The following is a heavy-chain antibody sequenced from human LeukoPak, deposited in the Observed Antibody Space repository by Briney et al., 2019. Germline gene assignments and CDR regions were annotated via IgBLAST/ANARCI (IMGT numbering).Heavy chain of an antibody. J-gene: IGHJ4*02. CDR2: IRYDGSNK. CDR1: GFTFSSYG. Sequence: PGGSLRLSCAASGFTFSSYGMHWVRQAPGKGLEWVAFIRYDGSNKYYADSVKGRFTISRDNSKNTLYLQMNSLRAEDTAVYYCAKSIRCSSTSCHIFDYWGQGALVTVSS. D-gene: IGHD2-2*01. CDR3: AKSIRCSSTSCHIFDY. V-gene: IGHV3-30*02.